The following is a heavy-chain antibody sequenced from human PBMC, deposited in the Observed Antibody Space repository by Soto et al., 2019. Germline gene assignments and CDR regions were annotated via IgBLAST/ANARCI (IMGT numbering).Heavy chain of an antibody. CDR3: ASAVGYSYGPHY. J-gene: IGHJ4*02. CDR1: GGTLSSYA. D-gene: IGHD5-18*01. V-gene: IGHV1-69*06. CDR2: IIPIFGTA. Sequence: AVKVRCEACGGTLSSYAMSWARQAPGQGLEWMGGIIPIFGTANYAQKFQGRVTITADKSTSTAYMELSSLRSEDTAVYYCASAVGYSYGPHYWGQGTLVNVSA.